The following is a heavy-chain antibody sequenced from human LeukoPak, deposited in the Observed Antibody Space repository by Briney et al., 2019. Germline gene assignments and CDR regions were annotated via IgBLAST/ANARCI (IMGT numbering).Heavy chain of an antibody. CDR1: GGTFSSYA. CDR3: ARHDSSGYQYYFDY. V-gene: IGHV1-69*10. Sequence: EASVKVSCKASGGTFSSYAISWVRQAPGQGLEWMGGIIPILGIANYAQKFQGRVTITADKSTSTAYMELSSLRSEDTAVYYCARHDSSGYQYYFDYWGQGTLVTVSS. CDR2: IIPILGIA. J-gene: IGHJ4*02. D-gene: IGHD3-22*01.